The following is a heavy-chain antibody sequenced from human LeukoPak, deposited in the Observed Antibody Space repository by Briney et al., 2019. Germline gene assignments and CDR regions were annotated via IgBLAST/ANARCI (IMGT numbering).Heavy chain of an antibody. V-gene: IGHV3-21*01. CDR1: GFTVSSNY. CDR2: ISSSSSYI. Sequence: GGSLRPSCAASGFTVSSNYMSWVRQAPGKGLEWVSSISSSSSYIYYADSVKGRFTISRDNAKNSLYLQMNSLRAEDTAVYYCARAVVVITSPKAFDIWGQGTMVTVSS. D-gene: IGHD3-22*01. CDR3: ARAVVVITSPKAFDI. J-gene: IGHJ3*02.